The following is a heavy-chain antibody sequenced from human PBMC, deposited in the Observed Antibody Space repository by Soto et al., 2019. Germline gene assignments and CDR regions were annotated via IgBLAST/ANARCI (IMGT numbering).Heavy chain of an antibody. CDR2: IYYSGST. V-gene: IGHV4-59*01. D-gene: IGHD1-7*01. CDR3: AREELTEDALDV. Sequence: SETLSLTCTVSGGSISSYYWRWIRQPPGKGLEWIGYIYYSGSTNYNPSLKSRVTISVDTSKNQFSLKPSSVTAADTAVYYCAREELTEDALDVWGQGTMVTVSS. J-gene: IGHJ3*01. CDR1: GGSISSYY.